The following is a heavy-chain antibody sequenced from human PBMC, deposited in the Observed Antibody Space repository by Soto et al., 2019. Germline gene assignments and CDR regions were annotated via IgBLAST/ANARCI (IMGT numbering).Heavy chain of an antibody. V-gene: IGHV3-7*01. J-gene: IGHJ6*02. D-gene: IGHD6-6*01. Sequence: LRLSCAASGFTFRSYWMTWVRQALGKGLEWVANIKQDGSEKYYVDSVKGRFTISRDNAKNSLYLQMNSLRAEDTAVYYCARDWYSSSSGSYFYYGMDVWGQGTTVTVSS. CDR1: GFTFRSYW. CDR2: IKQDGSEK. CDR3: ARDWYSSSSGSYFYYGMDV.